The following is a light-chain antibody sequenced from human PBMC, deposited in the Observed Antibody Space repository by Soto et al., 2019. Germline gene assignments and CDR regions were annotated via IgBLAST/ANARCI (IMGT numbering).Light chain of an antibody. CDR1: PGISNY. CDR2: AAS. CDR3: QKYNTAPLT. V-gene: IGKV1-27*01. Sequence: DIQMTQSPSSLSASVGDRVTITCRASPGISNYLAWYQQKPGKVPKLLIYAASTLQAGVPSRFSCSGSGTDFTLTISSLQPEDVATYYCQKYNTAPLTFGGGTKVEIK. J-gene: IGKJ4*01.